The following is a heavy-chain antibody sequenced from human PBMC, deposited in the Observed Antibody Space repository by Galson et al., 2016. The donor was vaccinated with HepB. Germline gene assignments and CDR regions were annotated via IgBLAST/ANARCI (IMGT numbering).Heavy chain of an antibody. J-gene: IGHJ5*02. CDR2: ISGYNGNT. CDR3: ARAVAGRPNWFDP. D-gene: IGHD3-10*01. CDR1: GYTFPNYG. Sequence: SVKVSCKASGYTFPNYGITWVRQAPGQGLEWMGWISGYNGNTNYAQEVQGRVIMTTDTTTNTAYMELRSLVSDDTAVYYCARAVAGRPNWFDPWGQGTLVTVSS. V-gene: IGHV1-18*01.